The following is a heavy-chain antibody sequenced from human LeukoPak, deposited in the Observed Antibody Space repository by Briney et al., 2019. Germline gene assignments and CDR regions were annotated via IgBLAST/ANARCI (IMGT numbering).Heavy chain of an antibody. Sequence: SETLSLTCTVSGGSISSSSYYWSWIRQPPGKGLQWIGYVHNSGNTNYNPSLKSRVTISVDTSKNQFSLKVSSVTAADTAVYYCARFGGSSSRQLDSWGQGTLVTVSS. CDR1: GGSISSSSYY. J-gene: IGHJ4*02. CDR2: VHNSGNT. D-gene: IGHD6-6*01. CDR3: ARFGGSSSRQLDS. V-gene: IGHV4-61*01.